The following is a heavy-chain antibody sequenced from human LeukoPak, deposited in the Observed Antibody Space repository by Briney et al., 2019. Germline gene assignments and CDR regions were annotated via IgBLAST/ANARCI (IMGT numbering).Heavy chain of an antibody. Sequence: PSETLSLTCAVYGGSFSGYYWSWIRQPPGKGLEWIGEINHSGSTNYNPSLKSRVTISVDTSKNQFSLKLSSVTAADTAVYYCARCERKGSGSYYPLLRMFDPWGQGTLVTVSS. J-gene: IGHJ5*02. CDR3: ARCERKGSGSYYPLLRMFDP. V-gene: IGHV4-34*01. D-gene: IGHD3-10*01. CDR2: INHSGST. CDR1: GGSFSGYY.